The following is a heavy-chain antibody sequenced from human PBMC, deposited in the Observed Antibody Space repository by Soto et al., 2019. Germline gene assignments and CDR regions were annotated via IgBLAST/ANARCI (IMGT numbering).Heavy chain of an antibody. Sequence: PSETLSLTCAVYGGSFSGYSWGWIRQPPGKGLEWIGTFYYSENAYYNPSLKSRVTIAVDRSKNQFSLKLSSVTAADTAVYYCARENYDFWSGYSWFDPWGQGTLVTVSS. V-gene: IGHV4-34*01. D-gene: IGHD3-3*01. CDR1: GGSFSGYS. CDR2: FYYSENA. J-gene: IGHJ5*02. CDR3: ARENYDFWSGYSWFDP.